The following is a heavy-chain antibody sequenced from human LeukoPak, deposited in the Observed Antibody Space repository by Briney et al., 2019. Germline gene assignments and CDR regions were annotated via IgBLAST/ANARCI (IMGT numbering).Heavy chain of an antibody. Sequence: ASVKVSCKASGYTFTGYYMHWVRQAPGQGREWMGWINPNSGGTNYAQKFQGRVTMTRDTSISTAYMELSRLRSDDTAVYYCARDPLYSVVAFDLWGRGTLVTVSS. CDR1: GYTFTGYY. CDR3: ARDPLYSVVAFDL. D-gene: IGHD2-15*01. J-gene: IGHJ2*01. V-gene: IGHV1-2*02. CDR2: INPNSGGT.